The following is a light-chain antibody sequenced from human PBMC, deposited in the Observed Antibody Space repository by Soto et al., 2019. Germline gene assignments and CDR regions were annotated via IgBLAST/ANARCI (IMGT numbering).Light chain of an antibody. CDR2: EVS. J-gene: IGLJ1*01. Sequence: QSALTQPASVSGSPGQSITISCTGTSSDVGGYNYVSWYQQHPGRAPKLMIYEVSNRPSGVSNRSSGSKSGNTVSLTISGLQAEDEADYYCSSYTSRTTLVFGTGTKVTVL. CDR3: SSYTSRTTLV. V-gene: IGLV2-14*01. CDR1: SSDVGGYNY.